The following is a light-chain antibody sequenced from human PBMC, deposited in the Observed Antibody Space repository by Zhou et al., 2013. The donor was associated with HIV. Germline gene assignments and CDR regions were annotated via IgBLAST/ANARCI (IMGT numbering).Light chain of an antibody. V-gene: IGKV1-NL1*01. Sequence: DIQMTQSPSSLSASVGDRVTITCQASEDIRNYLSWYQQKPGKAPKLLLYAASRLESGVPSRFSGSGSGTDYTLTISSLQPEDFATYYCQQSYSTPRTFGQGTKVE. CDR2: AAS. J-gene: IGKJ1*01. CDR1: EDIRNY. CDR3: QQSYSTPRT.